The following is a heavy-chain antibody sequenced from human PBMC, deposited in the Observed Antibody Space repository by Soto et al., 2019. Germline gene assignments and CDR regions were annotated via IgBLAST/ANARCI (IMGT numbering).Heavy chain of an antibody. CDR2: ISYDGSNK. D-gene: IGHD4-17*01. Sequence: QVQLVESGGGVVQPGRSLRLSCAASGFTFSSYGMHWVRQAPGKGLEWVAVISYDGSNKYYADSVKGRFTISRDNSKNTLYLQMNSLRAEDTAVYYCAKGSYGDYQGRVDYWGQRTLVTVSS. J-gene: IGHJ4*02. CDR1: GFTFSSYG. V-gene: IGHV3-30*18. CDR3: AKGSYGDYQGRVDY.